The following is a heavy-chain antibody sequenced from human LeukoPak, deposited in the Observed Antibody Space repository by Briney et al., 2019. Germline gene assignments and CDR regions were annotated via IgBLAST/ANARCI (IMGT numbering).Heavy chain of an antibody. V-gene: IGHV3-23*01. CDR3: ARRLCSGGVCSSFDY. D-gene: IGHD2-15*01. Sequence: GGSLRLSCAASGFTFSTYAMSWVRQAPGMGLEWVSAISGRGDTIFYADSVKGRFTVSRDNSKNTLYLQVNSLRAEDTAVYYCARRLCSGGVCSSFDYWGQGTLVTVSS. CDR2: ISGRGDTI. CDR1: GFTFSTYA. J-gene: IGHJ4*02.